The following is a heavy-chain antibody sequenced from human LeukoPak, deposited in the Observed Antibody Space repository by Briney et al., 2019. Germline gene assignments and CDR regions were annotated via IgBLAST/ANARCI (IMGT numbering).Heavy chain of an antibody. CDR1: GGSISNYY. J-gene: IGHJ3*01. CDR2: MYYTGRT. CDR3: ARHGGATMVAEILHAFDV. Sequence: SETLSLTCTVSGGSISNYYWSWIRQSPGKGREWSGYMYYTGRTGYSPSLKSRVTMSIDTSRNQFSLRLTSVTAADTAVYYCARHGGATMVAEILHAFDVWGQGTMVTVSS. V-gene: IGHV4-59*08. D-gene: IGHD3-10*02.